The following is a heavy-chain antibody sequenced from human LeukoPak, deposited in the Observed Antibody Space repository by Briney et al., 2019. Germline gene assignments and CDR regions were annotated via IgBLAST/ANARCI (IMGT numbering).Heavy chain of an antibody. CDR3: VRDKEEGSNTGSVFDV. J-gene: IGHJ3*01. CDR1: GFTFSSYS. Sequence: PGGSLRLSCAASGFTFSSYSMNWVRQAPGKGLEWVSSISSSSSYIYYADSVKGRFTISRDNAKNSLYLQMNSLGAEDTAVYYCVRDKEEGSNTGSVFDVWAKGQWSPSLQ. CDR2: ISSSSSYI. V-gene: IGHV3-21*01. D-gene: IGHD1-26*01.